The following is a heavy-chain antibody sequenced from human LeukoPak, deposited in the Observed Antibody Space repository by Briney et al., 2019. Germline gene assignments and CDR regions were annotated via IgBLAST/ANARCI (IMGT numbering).Heavy chain of an antibody. V-gene: IGHV3-21*01. CDR3: ARDRGRPAANDAFDI. J-gene: IGHJ3*02. D-gene: IGHD2-2*01. CDR2: ISSSSSYI. CDR1: GFTFSSYS. Sequence: GGSLRPXCAASGFTFSSYSMNWVRQAPGKGLEWVSSISSSSSYIYYADSVKGRFTISRDNAKNSLYLQMNSPRAEDTAVYYCARDRGRPAANDAFDIWGQGTMVTVSS.